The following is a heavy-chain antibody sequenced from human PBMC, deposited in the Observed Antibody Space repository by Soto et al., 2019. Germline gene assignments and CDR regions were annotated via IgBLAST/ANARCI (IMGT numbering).Heavy chain of an antibody. CDR1: GYSFTSYW. CDR3: ARPDCSSTSCYYYYGMGV. V-gene: IGHV5-10-1*01. Sequence: PGESLKISCKGSGYSFTSYWISWVRQMPGKGLEWMGRIDPSDSYTNYSPSFQGHVTISADKSISTAYLQWSSLKASDTAMYYCARPDCSSTSCYYYYGMGVWGQGTTVTVSS. CDR2: IDPSDSYT. D-gene: IGHD2-2*01. J-gene: IGHJ6*02.